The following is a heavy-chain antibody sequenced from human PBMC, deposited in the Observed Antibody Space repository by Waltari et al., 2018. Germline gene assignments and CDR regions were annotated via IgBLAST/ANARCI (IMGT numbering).Heavy chain of an antibody. J-gene: IGHJ4*02. CDR1: GFSFSSYW. CDR2: IKADGSGK. Sequence: EVQLVESGGGLVQPGGSLRLACAASGFSFSSYWMTWVRQAPGTGRAGVASIKADGSGKFYVDAVKGRFSISRDNAKNSLYLQMNSLRAEDTAIFYCARMGAGRAPDYGGQGTLVTVSS. V-gene: IGHV3-7*03. D-gene: IGHD3-16*01. CDR3: ARMGAGRAPDY.